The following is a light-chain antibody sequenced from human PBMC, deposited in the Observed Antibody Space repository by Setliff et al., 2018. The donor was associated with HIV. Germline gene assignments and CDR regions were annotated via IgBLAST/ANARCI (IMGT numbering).Light chain of an antibody. Sequence: QSALTQPASVSGSPGQSITISCTGTSSDVGSYNYVSWYQQHPGKAPKLMISEVSNRPSGVSNRFSGSKSDNTAPLTISGLQAEDEADYFCSSFTTTTTLVFGTGTKVTVL. CDR1: SSDVGSYNY. V-gene: IGLV2-14*01. J-gene: IGLJ1*01. CDR2: EVS. CDR3: SSFTTTTTLV.